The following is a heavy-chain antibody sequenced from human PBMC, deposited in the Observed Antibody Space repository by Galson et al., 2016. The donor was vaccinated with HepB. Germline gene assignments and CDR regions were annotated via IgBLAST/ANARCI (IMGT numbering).Heavy chain of an antibody. D-gene: IGHD3-9*01. Sequence: SETLSLTCSVSGGSISTYYWSWIRQPPGKGLEWLGRIFHDGDTSYNPSLERRLTMSVDTSKNQFSLRLTSVTASDTATYYCARDRDPGGMLTGYYPWGQGTRVTVSS. CDR1: GGSISTYY. V-gene: IGHV4-4*07. CDR3: ARDRDPGGMLTGYYP. CDR2: IFHDGDT. J-gene: IGHJ5*02.